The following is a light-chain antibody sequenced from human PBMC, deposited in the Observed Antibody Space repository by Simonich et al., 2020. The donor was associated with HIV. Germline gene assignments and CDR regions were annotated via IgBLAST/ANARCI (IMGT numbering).Light chain of an antibody. Sequence: NFMLTQPHSVSESPGKTVTISCTRSSGSLASNYVQWSQPGPGSAPTAVIYADNQRPPGVPHRFSGSIDSSSNSASLTISGLKTEDEADYYCQSYDSSNQVFGGGTKLTVL. CDR3: QSYDSSNQV. J-gene: IGLJ3*02. CDR1: SGSLASNY. CDR2: ADN. V-gene: IGLV6-57*03.